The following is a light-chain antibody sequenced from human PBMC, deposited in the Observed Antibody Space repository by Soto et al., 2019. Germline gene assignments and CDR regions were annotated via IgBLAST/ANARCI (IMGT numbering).Light chain of an antibody. CDR2: GAS. V-gene: IGKV3-20*01. CDR3: QQYFKSPWT. CDR1: QTVSSNY. Sequence: EIVLTQSPGTLSLSPGERATLSCGASQTVSSNYLAWYQQKPGQAPRLLIYGASSRATGIPDRFSGSGSGTDFVHTISRLEPEDFAVYYCQQYFKSPWTFGQGTKVDIK. J-gene: IGKJ1*01.